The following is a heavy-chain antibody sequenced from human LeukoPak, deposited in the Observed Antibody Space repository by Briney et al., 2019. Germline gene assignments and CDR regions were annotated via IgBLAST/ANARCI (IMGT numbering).Heavy chain of an antibody. CDR3: AKDPSPYSSSWNHFDY. V-gene: IGHV3-23*01. Sequence: GGSLRLSCAASGFTFSSYAMSWVRQAPGKGLGWVSAISGSGGSTYYADSVKGRFTISRDNSKNTLYLQMNSLRAEDTAVYYCAKDPSPYSSSWNHFDYWGQGTQVTVSS. CDR1: GFTFSSYA. D-gene: IGHD6-13*01. J-gene: IGHJ4*02. CDR2: ISGSGGST.